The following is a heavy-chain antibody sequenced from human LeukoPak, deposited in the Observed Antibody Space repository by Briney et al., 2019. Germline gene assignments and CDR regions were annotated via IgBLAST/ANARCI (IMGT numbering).Heavy chain of an antibody. D-gene: IGHD3-10*01. Sequence: SETLSLTCTVSGGSISSYYWSWIRQPAGKGLEWIGRIYTSGSTNYNPSLKSRVTMSVDTSKNQFSLKLSFVTAADTAVYYCARDSGTTGEVKFDPWGQGALVTVSS. CDR3: ARDSGTTGEVKFDP. V-gene: IGHV4-4*07. J-gene: IGHJ5*02. CDR2: IYTSGST. CDR1: GGSISSYY.